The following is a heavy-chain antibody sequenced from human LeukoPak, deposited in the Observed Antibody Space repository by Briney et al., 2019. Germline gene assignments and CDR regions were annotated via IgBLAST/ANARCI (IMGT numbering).Heavy chain of an antibody. CDR1: GGSISSGTYY. D-gene: IGHD4-17*01. Sequence: SQTLSLTCTVSGGSISSGTYYWSWIRQPAGKGLEWIGRIYSSGSTSYNPSLESRVTISVGTSNNRFSLKLSSVTAADTAVYYCAIHDYGDRDAFDIWGQGTMVTVSS. CDR3: AIHDYGDRDAFDI. CDR2: IYSSGST. V-gene: IGHV4-61*02. J-gene: IGHJ3*02.